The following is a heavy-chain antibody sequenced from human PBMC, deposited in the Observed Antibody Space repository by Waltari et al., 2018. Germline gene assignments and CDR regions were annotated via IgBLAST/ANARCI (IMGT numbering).Heavy chain of an antibody. Sequence: EVQLLESGGTLVQSGGSLRLSCAASGFTFSNYGMGWVRQAPEGGLEWVSAIVWGGSITFYADSVNGRFTISRDNSKNTLYLQMDSLRAEDTAVYYCVKGGCSSDSCLEYWGQGTLVTVSS. CDR1: GFTFSNYG. J-gene: IGHJ4*02. D-gene: IGHD2-2*01. CDR2: IVWGGSIT. V-gene: IGHV3-23*01. CDR3: VKGGCSSDSCLEY.